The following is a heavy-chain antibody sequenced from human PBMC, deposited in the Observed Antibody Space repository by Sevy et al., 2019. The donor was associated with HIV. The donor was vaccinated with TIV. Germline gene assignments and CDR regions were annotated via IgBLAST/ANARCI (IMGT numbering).Heavy chain of an antibody. CDR2: ISSTSSTI. Sequence: GGSLRLSCAASGFTFSSHSFNWVRQAPGKGLEWISYISSTSSTIFYADSVKGRFTISRDNAKNSLYLQMNSLRAEDTAVYYCARDYEWLVPFDYWGQRTLVTVSS. J-gene: IGHJ4*02. CDR1: GFTFSSHS. V-gene: IGHV3-48*01. CDR3: ARDYEWLVPFDY. D-gene: IGHD6-19*01.